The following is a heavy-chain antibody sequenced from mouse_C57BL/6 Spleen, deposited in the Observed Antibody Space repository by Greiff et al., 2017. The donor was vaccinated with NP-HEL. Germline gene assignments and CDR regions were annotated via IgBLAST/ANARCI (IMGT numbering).Heavy chain of an antibody. CDR3: ARGGDYSNYRYFDV. J-gene: IGHJ1*03. CDR2: ISDGGSYT. Sequence: EVKLVESGGGLVKPGGSLKLSCAASGFTFSSYAMSWVRQTPEKRLEWVATISDGGSYTYYPDNVKGRFTISRDNAKNNLYLQMSHLKSEDTAMYYCARGGDYSNYRYFDVWGTGTTVTVSS. V-gene: IGHV5-4*03. D-gene: IGHD2-5*01. CDR1: GFTFSSYA.